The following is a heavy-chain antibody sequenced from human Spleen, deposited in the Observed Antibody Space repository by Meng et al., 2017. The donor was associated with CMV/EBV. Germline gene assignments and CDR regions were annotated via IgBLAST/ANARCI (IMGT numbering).Heavy chain of an antibody. D-gene: IGHD5-24*01. V-gene: IGHV3-53*01. CDR1: GFTVSSNY. Sequence: SCAASGFTVSSNYIYWVRQAPGKGLEWVSVIYSGGSTHYADSVRGRFTISRDNSKNTLYLQMNSLRADDTAVYYCARGPDGYNPLDYWGQGTLVTVSS. CDR2: IYSGGST. CDR3: ARGPDGYNPLDY. J-gene: IGHJ4*02.